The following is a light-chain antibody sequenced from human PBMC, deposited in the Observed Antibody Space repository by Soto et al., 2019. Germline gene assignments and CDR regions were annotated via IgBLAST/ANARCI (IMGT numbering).Light chain of an antibody. V-gene: IGKV3-11*01. Sequence: EIVLTQSPATMSWSPGVRATLSCRASQSVSSYLAWYQQTPGRAPRLLISDASNRATGIPARFSGSGSGTDCTRTISSVEPEDFAVYFCQHLSKWPVSFGQGTRLDTK. CDR3: QHLSKWPVS. J-gene: IGKJ5*01. CDR2: DAS. CDR1: QSVSSY.